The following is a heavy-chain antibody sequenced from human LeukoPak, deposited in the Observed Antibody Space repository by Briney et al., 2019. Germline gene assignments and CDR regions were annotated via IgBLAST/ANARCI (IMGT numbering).Heavy chain of an antibody. Sequence: GGSLRLSCAASGFTLSGSDMSWVRQAPGGGLQWVSSFSSSVSRTFYADSVKGRFTISRDNSKNTLYLQMNNLRAEDTAVYYCAREKSNFEYWGQGTLVTVSS. CDR1: GFTLSGSD. V-gene: IGHV3-23*05. CDR2: FSSSVSRT. D-gene: IGHD5-24*01. J-gene: IGHJ4*02. CDR3: AREKSNFEY.